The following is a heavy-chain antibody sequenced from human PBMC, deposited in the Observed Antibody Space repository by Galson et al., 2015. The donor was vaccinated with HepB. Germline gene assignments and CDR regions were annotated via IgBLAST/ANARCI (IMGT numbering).Heavy chain of an antibody. CDR2: ISGSGGTT. V-gene: IGHV3-23*01. CDR1: GFTFSSYW. CDR3: AGYCSTTSCYRGRFAFDI. D-gene: IGHD2-2*02. J-gene: IGHJ3*02. Sequence: SLRLSCAASGFTFSSYWMSWVRQAPGKGPEWVSAISGSGGTTFYADSVKGRFTISKDNSKNTLYLQMNSLRAEDTALYYCAGYCSTTSCYRGRFAFDIWGQGTMVTVSS.